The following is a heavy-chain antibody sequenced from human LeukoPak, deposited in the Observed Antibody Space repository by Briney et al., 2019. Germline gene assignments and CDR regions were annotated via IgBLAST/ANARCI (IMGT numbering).Heavy chain of an antibody. Sequence: PSETLSLICTVSGGSISTYYWSWIRQPPGKALEWIGYIYYSGSTKYNPSLKSRVTISVDTSKNQFSLKLSSVTAADTAVYYCARRRQLWSGIDYWGQGTLVTVSS. CDR2: IYYSGST. V-gene: IGHV4-59*01. CDR3: ARRRQLWSGIDY. D-gene: IGHD5-18*01. CDR1: GGSISTYY. J-gene: IGHJ4*02.